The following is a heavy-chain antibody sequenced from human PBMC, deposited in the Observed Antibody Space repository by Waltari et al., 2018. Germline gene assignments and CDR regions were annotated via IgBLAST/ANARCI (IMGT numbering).Heavy chain of an antibody. CDR3: ARGLSYYDFWSGYYY. CDR1: GYTFTGYY. Sequence: QVQLVQSGAEVKKPGASVKVSCKASGYTFTGYYMHWVRQAPGQGLEWMGWINPNSGCTNYAQKFQGRVTRTRDTSISTAYMELSRLRSDDTAVYYCARGLSYYDFWSGYYYWGQGTLVTVSS. CDR2: INPNSGCT. V-gene: IGHV1-2*02. J-gene: IGHJ4*02. D-gene: IGHD3-3*01.